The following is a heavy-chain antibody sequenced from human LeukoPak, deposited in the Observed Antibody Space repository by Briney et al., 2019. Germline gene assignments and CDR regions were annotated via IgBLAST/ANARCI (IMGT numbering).Heavy chain of an antibody. J-gene: IGHJ4*02. D-gene: IGHD3-22*01. V-gene: IGHV1-2*06. Sequence: ASVKVSCKASGYTFTGCYMHWVRQAPGQGLEWMGRINPNSGGTNYAQKFQGRVTMTRDTSISTAYMELSRLRSDDTAVYYCASAAPSYDSSGYYYSLYRYWGQGTLVTVSS. CDR1: GYTFTGCY. CDR2: INPNSGGT. CDR3: ASAAPSYDSSGYYYSLYRY.